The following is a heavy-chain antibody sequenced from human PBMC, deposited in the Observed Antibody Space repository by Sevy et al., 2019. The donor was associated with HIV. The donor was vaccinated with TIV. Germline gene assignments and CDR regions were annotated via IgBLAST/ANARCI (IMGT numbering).Heavy chain of an antibody. D-gene: IGHD3-22*01. CDR3: ANSPRYYYDSSGYYFQPAFDI. CDR2: ISGSGGST. V-gene: IGHV3-23*01. Sequence: GGSLRLSCAASGLTFSSYAMSWVRQAPGKGLEWVSPISGSGGSTYYADSVKGRFTISRDNSKNTLYLQMNSLRAEDTAVYYCANSPRYYYDSSGYYFQPAFDIWGQGTMVTVSS. CDR1: GLTFSSYA. J-gene: IGHJ3*02.